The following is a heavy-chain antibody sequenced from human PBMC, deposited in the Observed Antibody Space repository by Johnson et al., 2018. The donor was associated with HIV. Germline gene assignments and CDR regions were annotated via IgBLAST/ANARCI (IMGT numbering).Heavy chain of an antibody. V-gene: IGHV3-30*02. D-gene: IGHD6-19*01. CDR1: GFTFSSYG. J-gene: IGHJ3*02. Sequence: QVQLVESGGGVVQPGGSLRLSCAASGFTFSSYGMHWVRQAPGKGLEWVAFIRYDGSNKYYADSVKGRFTIYRDNSKNTLYLQMNSLRAEDTAVYYCAKAGYSSGWYRVLYSNDAFDIWGQGTMVTVSS. CDR3: AKAGYSSGWYRVLYSNDAFDI. CDR2: IRYDGSNK.